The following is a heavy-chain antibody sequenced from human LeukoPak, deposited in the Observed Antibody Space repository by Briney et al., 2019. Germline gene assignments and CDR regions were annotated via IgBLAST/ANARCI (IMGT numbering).Heavy chain of an antibody. CDR1: GYTFTGYY. V-gene: IGHV1-2*02. Sequence: GASVKVSCKASGYTFTGYYMHWVRQAPGQGLEWMGWINPKSGGTNSAQKFQGRVTMTRDMTTSTVYMELSSLRSEDTAVYYCAGLGIAVAGTGDFDYWGQGTLVTVSS. D-gene: IGHD6-19*01. J-gene: IGHJ4*02. CDR3: AGLGIAVAGTGDFDY. CDR2: INPKSGGT.